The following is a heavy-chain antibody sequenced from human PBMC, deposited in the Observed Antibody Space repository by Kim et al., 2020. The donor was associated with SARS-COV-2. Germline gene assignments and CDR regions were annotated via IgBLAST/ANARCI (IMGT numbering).Heavy chain of an antibody. D-gene: IGHD3-10*01. CDR3: ARQGGRLWFGEFGSFDI. Sequence: SETLSLTCSVSGDSISSSSYYWGWIRQTPEKGLEWIGSVYFSGSTYYNPSLESRVTISLDTSRNQFSLRLSSVTAADTAVYYCARQGGRLWFGEFGSFDIWGQGTIVTVSS. CDR1: GDSISSSSYY. J-gene: IGHJ3*02. V-gene: IGHV4-39*01. CDR2: VYFSGST.